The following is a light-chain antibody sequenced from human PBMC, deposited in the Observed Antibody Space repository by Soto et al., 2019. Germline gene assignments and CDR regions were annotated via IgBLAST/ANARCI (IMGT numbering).Light chain of an antibody. CDR1: QSVSSSY. CDR3: QQYGSSPRT. J-gene: IGKJ5*01. V-gene: IGKV3-20*01. Sequence: EIVMTQSPATLSVSPGGGATLSCRASQSVSSSYLAWYQQKPGQAPRLLIYGASSRATGIPDRFSGSGSGTDFTLTISRLEPEDFAVYYCQQYGSSPRTFGQGTRLEIK. CDR2: GAS.